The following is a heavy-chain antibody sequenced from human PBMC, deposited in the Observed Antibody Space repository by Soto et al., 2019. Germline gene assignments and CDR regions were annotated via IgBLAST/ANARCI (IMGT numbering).Heavy chain of an antibody. V-gene: IGHV1-46*01. D-gene: IGHD1-26*01. CDR3: AREGTSCFDY. CDR1: GYTLTSYF. J-gene: IGHJ4*02. CDR2: INPSGGGT. Sequence: RASVKVSCKASGYTLTSYFMHWVRQAPGQGLEWMGIINPSGGGTTYAQKFQGRVTMTRDTSTSTVYMELSSLRSEDTAVYYCAREGTSCFDYWGQGTLVTVSS.